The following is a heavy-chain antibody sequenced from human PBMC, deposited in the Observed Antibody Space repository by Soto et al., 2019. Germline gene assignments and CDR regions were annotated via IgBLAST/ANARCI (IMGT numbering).Heavy chain of an antibody. CDR2: MNPNSGNT. J-gene: IGHJ6*03. CDR1: GYTFTSYY. V-gene: IGHV1-8*01. D-gene: IGHD3-9*01. CDR3: ARADILTGPDYYYYYYYMDV. Sequence: GASVKVSCKACGYTFTSYYINWVRQATGQGLEWMGWMNPNSGNTGYAQKFQGRVTMTRNTSISTAYMELSSLRSEDTAVYYCARADILTGPDYYYYYYYMDVWGKGTTVTVSS.